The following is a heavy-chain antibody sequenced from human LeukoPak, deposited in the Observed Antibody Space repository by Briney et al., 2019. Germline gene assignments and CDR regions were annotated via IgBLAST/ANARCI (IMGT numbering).Heavy chain of an antibody. J-gene: IGHJ4*02. CDR3: ARDQEGFDY. CDR1: GYTFTSNY. V-gene: IGHV1-46*01. Sequence: ASVKVSCKASGYTFTSNYIHWVRQAPGQGLEWMGMIYPRDGSTSYAQKFQGRVTVTWDTSTSTVHMELSGLRSEDTAVYYCARDQEGFDYWGQGTLVTVSS. CDR2: IYPRDGST.